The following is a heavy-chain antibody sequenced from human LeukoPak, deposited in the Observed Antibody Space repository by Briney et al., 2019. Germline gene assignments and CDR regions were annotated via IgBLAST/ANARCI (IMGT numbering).Heavy chain of an antibody. CDR1: GGSFSGYY. D-gene: IGHD3-10*01. Sequence: SETLSLTCAVYGGSFSGYYWSWIRQPPGKGLEWIGEINHSGSTNYNPSLKSRVTISVDTSKIQFSLKLSSVTAADTAVYYCARQYGSGSRWGQGTLVTVSS. J-gene: IGHJ4*02. CDR2: INHSGST. V-gene: IGHV4-34*01. CDR3: ARQYGSGSR.